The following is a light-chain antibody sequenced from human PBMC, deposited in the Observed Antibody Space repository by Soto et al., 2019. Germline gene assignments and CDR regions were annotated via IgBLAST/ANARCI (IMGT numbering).Light chain of an antibody. Sequence: VLTQPASVSGSPGQSISISCTGSSNDVGAYNYVAWYQQKPGKAPKLLIYEVDNRPSGISHRFSGSKSGNTASLTISGLQTEDEADYYCSSYTVINTAVFGGGTKVTVL. J-gene: IGLJ3*02. CDR2: EVD. V-gene: IGLV2-14*01. CDR3: SSYTVINTAV. CDR1: SNDVGAYNY.